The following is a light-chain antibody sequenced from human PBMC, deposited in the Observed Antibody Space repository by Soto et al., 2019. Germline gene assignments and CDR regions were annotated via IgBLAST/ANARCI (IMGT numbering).Light chain of an antibody. CDR2: EVS. J-gene: IGLJ1*01. V-gene: IGLV2-14*01. CDR1: SSDVGGYNF. CDR3: SSYTGSSTYL. Sequence: QSALTQPASVSGSPGQSITISCTGTSSDVGGYNFVSWYQHHPGKAPKLIIYEVSNRPSGVSSRFSGSKSGNTASLTISGLQADDEAGYYCSSYTGSSTYLFGSGTKVTV.